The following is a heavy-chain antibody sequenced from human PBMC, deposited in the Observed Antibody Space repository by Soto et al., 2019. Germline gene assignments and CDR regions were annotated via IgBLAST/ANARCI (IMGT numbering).Heavy chain of an antibody. CDR2: ISGSGGIT. J-gene: IGHJ4*02. D-gene: IGHD6-6*01. CDR1: GFTFSSYA. CDR3: AKGDFSSSSRVYYFDN. Sequence: GSLRLSCAASGFTFSSYAMNWIRQAPGKGLEWVSAISGSGGITYYADSVKGRFTISRDNSKNTLYLQMNNLRAEDTAVYHCAKGDFSSSSRVYYFDNWGQGTLVTVPS. V-gene: IGHV3-23*01.